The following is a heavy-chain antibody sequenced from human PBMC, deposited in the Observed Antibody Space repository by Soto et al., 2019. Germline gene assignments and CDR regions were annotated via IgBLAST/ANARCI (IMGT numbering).Heavy chain of an antibody. CDR3: ARDFYTWPGGYFDY. J-gene: IGHJ4*02. Sequence: PGGFLRLSCAASGFTFSSYGMHWVRQAPGKGLEWVAVIWYDGSNKYYADSVKGRFTISRDNSKNTLYLQMNSLRAEDTAVYYCARDFYTWPGGYFDYWGQGTLVTVSS. V-gene: IGHV3-33*01. CDR2: IWYDGSNK. CDR1: GFTFSSYG. D-gene: IGHD3-3*01.